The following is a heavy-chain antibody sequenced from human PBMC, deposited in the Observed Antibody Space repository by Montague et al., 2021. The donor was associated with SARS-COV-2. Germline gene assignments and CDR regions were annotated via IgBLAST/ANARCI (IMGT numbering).Heavy chain of an antibody. CDR2: GYNYDSA. CDR1: GGSISSNC. V-gene: IGHV4-59*01. Sequence: SETLSLTCTVSGGSISSNCYYWGRQRPAPGLELVWNGYNYDSANYYSYLTIRITISVDTSKNQFSLKLSSVTAADTAVYYCARVCPRWLQLESYFDYWGQGTLVTVSS. D-gene: IGHD5-24*01. CDR3: ARVCPRWLQLESYFDY. J-gene: IGHJ4*02.